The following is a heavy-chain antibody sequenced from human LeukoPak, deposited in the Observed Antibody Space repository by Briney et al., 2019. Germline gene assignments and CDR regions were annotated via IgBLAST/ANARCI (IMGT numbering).Heavy chain of an antibody. J-gene: IGHJ4*02. D-gene: IGHD4-17*01. CDR2: IIPILGIA. CDR3: ARSGDYGDYFDY. V-gene: IGHV1-69*04. Sequence: SVKVSCKASGGTFSKNVVSWVRQAPGQGLEWMGRIIPILGIANYAQKFQGRVTITADKSTSTAYMELSSLRSEDTAVYYCARSGDYGDYFDYWGQGTLVTVSS. CDR1: GGTFSKNV.